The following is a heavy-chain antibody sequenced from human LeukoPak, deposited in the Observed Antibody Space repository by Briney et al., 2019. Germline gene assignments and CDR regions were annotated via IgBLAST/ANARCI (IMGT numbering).Heavy chain of an antibody. D-gene: IGHD3-10*01. CDR2: INPNSGGT. CDR3: ARVEVWFGELLYGWFDP. J-gene: IGHJ5*02. CDR1: GYTFTGYY. V-gene: IGHV1-2*02. Sequence: ASVKVSCKASGYTFTGYYMHWVRQAPGQGLEWMGWINPNSGGTNYAQKFQGRVTMTRDTSISTAYMELSRLRSDDTAVYYCARVEVWFGELLYGWFDPWGQGTLVTVSS.